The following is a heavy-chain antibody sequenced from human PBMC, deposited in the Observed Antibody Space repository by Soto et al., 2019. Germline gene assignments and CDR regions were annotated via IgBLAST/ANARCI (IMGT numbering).Heavy chain of an antibody. V-gene: IGHV3-64*01. CDR1: GFTFSSYA. J-gene: IGHJ6*03. CDR2: ISSNGGST. Sequence: GALRLSCAASGFTFSSYAMHWVRQAPGKGLEYVSAISSNGGSTYYANSVKGRFTISRDNSKNTLYLQMGSLRAEDMAVYYCARTPDPTLYYYYMDVWGKGTTVTVSS. CDR3: ARTPDPTLYYYYMDV.